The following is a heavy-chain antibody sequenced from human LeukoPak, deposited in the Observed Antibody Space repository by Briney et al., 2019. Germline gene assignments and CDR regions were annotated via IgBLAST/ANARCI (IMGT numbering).Heavy chain of an antibody. V-gene: IGHV1-24*01. CDR1: GYTLTKLS. J-gene: IGHJ3*02. CDR3: ATDGGEAGDAFDI. Sequence: ASVKVSCTVSGYTLTKLSMHWVRQAPGKGLEWMGGFDPEDGETIYARKFQGRVTMTEDTSTDTAYMELSSLRSEDTAVYYCATDGGEAGDAFDIWGQGTMVTVSS. CDR2: FDPEDGET. D-gene: IGHD2-21*01.